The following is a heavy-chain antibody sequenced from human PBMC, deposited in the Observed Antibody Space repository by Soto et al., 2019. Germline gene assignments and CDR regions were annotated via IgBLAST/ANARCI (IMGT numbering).Heavy chain of an antibody. D-gene: IGHD3-10*01. V-gene: IGHV1-69*13. Sequence: ASVKVSCKASGGTFSSYAISWVRQAPGQGLEWMGGIIPIFGTANYAQKFQGRVTITADESTSTAYMELSSLRSEDTAVYYCARQESMVRGNRAFDIWGQGTMVTVSS. CDR2: IIPIFGTA. J-gene: IGHJ3*02. CDR3: ARQESMVRGNRAFDI. CDR1: GGTFSSYA.